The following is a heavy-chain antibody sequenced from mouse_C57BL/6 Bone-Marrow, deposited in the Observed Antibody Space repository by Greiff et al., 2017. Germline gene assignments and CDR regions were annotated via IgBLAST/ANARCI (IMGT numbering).Heavy chain of an antibody. J-gene: IGHJ3*01. CDR1: GFTFSDYG. CDR3: ARSYPAWFAY. Sequence: EVQVVASGGGLVKPGGSLKLSCAASGFTFSDYGMHWVRQAPEKGLEWVAYISSGSSTIYYADTVKGRFTISRDNAKNTLFLQMTSLRSEDTAMYYCARSYPAWFAYWGQGTLVTVSA. V-gene: IGHV5-17*01. CDR2: ISSGSSTI.